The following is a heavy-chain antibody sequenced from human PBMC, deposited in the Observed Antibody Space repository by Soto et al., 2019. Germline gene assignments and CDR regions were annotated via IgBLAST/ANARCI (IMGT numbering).Heavy chain of an antibody. V-gene: IGHV3-30*18. CDR3: AKENQHLVHDY. CDR1: GFTFRNYG. D-gene: IGHD6-13*01. J-gene: IGHJ4*02. CDR2: ISHDGSDK. Sequence: QVQLVESGGGVVRPGRSLRLTCAASGFTFRNYGMHWVRQAPGKGLEWVAVISHDGSDKYYADSMKGRFIISRDNSENTLFLNMNSVKPEDTGVYYCAKENQHLVHDYWGQGTLVTVSS.